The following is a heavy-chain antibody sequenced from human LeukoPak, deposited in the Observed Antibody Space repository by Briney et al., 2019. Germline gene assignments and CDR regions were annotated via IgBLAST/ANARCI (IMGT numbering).Heavy chain of an antibody. V-gene: IGHV3-74*01. J-gene: IGHJ4*02. CDR2: INTDGSST. Sequence: GGSLRLSCAASGFTFPNYVMSWVRQASGKGLVWVSRINTDGSSTTYADSVKGRFTISRDNAKNTLYLQMNSLRAEDTAMYYCAHTKNYYFDYWGQGTLVTVSS. CDR1: GFTFPNYV. CDR3: AHTKNYYFDY.